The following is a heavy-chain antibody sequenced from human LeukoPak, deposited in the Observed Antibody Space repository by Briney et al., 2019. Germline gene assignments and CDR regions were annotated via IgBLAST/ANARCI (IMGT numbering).Heavy chain of an antibody. CDR2: IKSKTDGGTT. CDR3: TTDRDYGDYPEYYFDY. D-gene: IGHD4-17*01. J-gene: IGHJ4*02. V-gene: IGHV3-15*01. CDR1: RFTFSNAW. Sequence: GGSLRLSCAASRFTFSNAWMSWVRQAPGKGLEWVGHIKSKTDGGTTDYAAPVKGRFTISRDDSKNTLYLQMNSLRTEDTAVYYCTTDRDYGDYPEYYFDYWGQGTLVTVSS.